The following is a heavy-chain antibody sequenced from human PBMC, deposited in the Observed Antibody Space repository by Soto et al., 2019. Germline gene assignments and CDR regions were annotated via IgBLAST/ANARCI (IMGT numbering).Heavy chain of an antibody. CDR1: GGTFSSSA. J-gene: IGHJ4*02. Sequence: QVQLVQSGAEVKKPGSSVKVSCKASGGTFSSSAISWVRQAPGQGLEWMGGIIPIFGTANYAPKFQGRVTITADESTSTAYMELSSLRSEDTAVYYWASLLRGYSGTGDYWGQGTLVTVSS. CDR3: ASLLRGYSGTGDY. V-gene: IGHV1-69*12. CDR2: IIPIFGTA. D-gene: IGHD5-12*01.